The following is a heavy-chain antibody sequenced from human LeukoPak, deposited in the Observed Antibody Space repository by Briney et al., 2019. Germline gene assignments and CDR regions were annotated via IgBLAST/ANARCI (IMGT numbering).Heavy chain of an antibody. CDR1: GFTFSIYA. CDR2: ISWNSGSI. CDR3: AKGPIAAAGVFDY. D-gene: IGHD6-13*01. J-gene: IGHJ4*02. Sequence: GGSLRLSCVDSGFTFSIYAMAWVRQAPGKGLEWVSGISWNSGSIGYADSVKGRFTISRDNAKNSLYLQMNSLRAEDTALYYCAKGPIAAAGVFDYWGQGTLVTVSS. V-gene: IGHV3-9*01.